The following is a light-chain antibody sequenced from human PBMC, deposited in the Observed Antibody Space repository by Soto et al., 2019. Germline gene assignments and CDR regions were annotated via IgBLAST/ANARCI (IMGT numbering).Light chain of an antibody. Sequence: EIVLTQSPVTLSLSPGERATLSCRASQSVTSFLAWYQQKPGQAPRLLIYDVSNRATGIPARFSGSGSGTDFTLTNISLEPEGFAVYYCQQRSNWPLTFGGGTKVEIK. V-gene: IGKV3-11*01. CDR3: QQRSNWPLT. J-gene: IGKJ4*01. CDR1: QSVTSF. CDR2: DVS.